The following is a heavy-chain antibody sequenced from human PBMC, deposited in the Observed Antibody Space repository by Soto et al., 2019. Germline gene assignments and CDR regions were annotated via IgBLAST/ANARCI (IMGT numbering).Heavy chain of an antibody. CDR1: GGSISSSSYY. V-gene: IGHV4-39*01. Sequence: QLQLQESGPGLVKPSETLSLTCTVSGGSISSSSYYWGWIRQPPGKGLEWIGSIYYSGSTYYNPSLKSRVTISVDTSKNQFSLKLSSVTAADTAVYYCARLGIGGHFQHWGQGTLVTVSS. J-gene: IGHJ1*01. D-gene: IGHD3-10*01. CDR2: IYYSGST. CDR3: ARLGIGGHFQH.